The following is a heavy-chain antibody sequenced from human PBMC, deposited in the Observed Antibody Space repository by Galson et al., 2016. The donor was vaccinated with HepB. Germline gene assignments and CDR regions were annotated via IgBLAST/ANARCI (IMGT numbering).Heavy chain of an antibody. CDR2: TSSRSNYI. D-gene: IGHD1-26*01. CDR3: ARDGELGGSYYGRDFDI. CDR1: GFTFSSYS. V-gene: IGHV3-21*01. J-gene: IGHJ3*02. Sequence: SLRLSCAASGFTFSSYSMNWVRQAPGKGLEWVSSTSSRSNYIYYADSVKGRFTISRDNAKNSLYLQMNSLRAEDTALYYCARDGELGGSYYGRDFDIWGQGTMVTVSS.